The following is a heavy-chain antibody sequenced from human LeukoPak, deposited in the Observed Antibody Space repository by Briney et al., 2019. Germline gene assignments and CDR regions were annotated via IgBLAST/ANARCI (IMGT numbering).Heavy chain of an antibody. J-gene: IGHJ5*02. CDR3: ARDIVVVPAAYNWFDP. D-gene: IGHD2-2*01. CDR2: INHSGST. CDR1: GGSFSGYY. Sequence: SETLSLTCAVYGGSFSGYYWSWIRQPPGKGLEWIGEINHSGSTNYNPSLKSRVPISVDTSKNPFSLKLSSVTAADTAVYYCARDIVVVPAAYNWFDPWGQGTLVTVYS. V-gene: IGHV4-34*01.